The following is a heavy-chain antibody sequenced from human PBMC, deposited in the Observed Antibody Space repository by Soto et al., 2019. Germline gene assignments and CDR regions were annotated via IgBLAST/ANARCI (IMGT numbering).Heavy chain of an antibody. CDR1: GYTFTSYY. J-gene: IGHJ4*02. Sequence: QVQLVQSGAEVKKPGASVKVSCKASGYTFTSYYMHWVRQAPGQGLEWMGIINPSGGSTSYAQKFQGRVNMTGDTCTSTVYMELRSLRSEDTAVYYCALIKDYGGTETAFDYWGQGTLVTVSS. D-gene: IGHD4-17*01. CDR3: ALIKDYGGTETAFDY. V-gene: IGHV1-46*01. CDR2: INPSGGST.